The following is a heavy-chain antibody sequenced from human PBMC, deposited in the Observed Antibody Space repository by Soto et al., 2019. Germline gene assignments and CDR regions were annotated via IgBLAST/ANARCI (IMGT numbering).Heavy chain of an antibody. D-gene: IGHD6-19*01. J-gene: IGHJ3*01. Sequence: QVQLQESGPGLVKPSETLSLTCTVSGGSISSYYWSWIRQPPDKGLEWIGYFYYGGGTNYNPSLRSRVTISIDTSKTRSSLRLFSVTAADPAVYYWAGGYSSVAFDVWGQGTMVTVSS. CDR1: GGSISSYY. CDR2: FYYGGGT. V-gene: IGHV4-59*01. CDR3: AGGYSSVAFDV.